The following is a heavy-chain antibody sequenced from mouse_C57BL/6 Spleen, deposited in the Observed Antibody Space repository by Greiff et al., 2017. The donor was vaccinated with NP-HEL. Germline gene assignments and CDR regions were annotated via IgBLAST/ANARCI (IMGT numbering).Heavy chain of an antibody. CDR2: INPSNGGT. CDR3: ARPSNYGRNAMDY. CDR1: GYTFTSYW. J-gene: IGHJ4*01. Sequence: VQLQQPGTELVKPGASVKLSCKASGYTFTSYWMHWVKQRPGQGLEWIGNINPSNGGTNYNEKFKSKATLTVDKSSSTAYMQLSSLTSEDCAVYYCARPSNYGRNAMDYWGQGTSVTVSS. V-gene: IGHV1-53*01. D-gene: IGHD2-5*01.